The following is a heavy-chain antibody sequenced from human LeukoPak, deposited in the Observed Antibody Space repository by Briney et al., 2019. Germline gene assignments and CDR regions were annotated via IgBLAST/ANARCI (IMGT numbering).Heavy chain of an antibody. CDR3: ARVRREDQLPGAEYFQH. J-gene: IGHJ1*01. CDR1: GYTFIAYY. D-gene: IGHD2-2*01. V-gene: IGHV1-2*02. Sequence: ASVKVSCKASGYTFIAYYMFWVRQAPGQGLEWMGWINPNSGATGHAQKFQGRVTMTRDTSISTSYMEVTGLRSDDTAVYYCARVRREDQLPGAEYFQHWGQGTLVTVSS. CDR2: INPNSGAT.